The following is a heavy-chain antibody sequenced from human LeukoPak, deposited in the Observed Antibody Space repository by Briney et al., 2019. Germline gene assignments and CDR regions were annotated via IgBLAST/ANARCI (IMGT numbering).Heavy chain of an antibody. CDR1: GCTFTGYY. J-gene: IGHJ4*02. D-gene: IGHD6-19*01. CDR2: INPNSGGT. Sequence: ASVKVSCKASGCTFTGYYMHWVRQAPGQGLEWMGWINPNSGGTNYAQKFQGRVTMTRDTSISTAYMELSRLRSDDTAVYYCARDDGYSSGWYDWGQGTLVTVSS. V-gene: IGHV1-2*02. CDR3: ARDDGYSSGWYD.